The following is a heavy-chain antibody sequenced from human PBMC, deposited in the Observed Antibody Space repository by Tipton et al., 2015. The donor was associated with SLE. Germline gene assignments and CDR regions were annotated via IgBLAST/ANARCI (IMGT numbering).Heavy chain of an antibody. CDR3: ARDLGGDDAFDI. CDR1: GGSFSGYY. D-gene: IGHD3-16*01. CDR2: IKQDGSEK. V-gene: IGHV3-7*01. J-gene: IGHJ3*02. Sequence: LSLTCAVYGGSFSGYYWSWIRQPPGKGLEWVANIKQDGSEKYYVDSVKGRFTISRDNAKNSLYLQMNSLRAEDTAVYYCARDLGGDDAFDIWGQGTMVTVSS.